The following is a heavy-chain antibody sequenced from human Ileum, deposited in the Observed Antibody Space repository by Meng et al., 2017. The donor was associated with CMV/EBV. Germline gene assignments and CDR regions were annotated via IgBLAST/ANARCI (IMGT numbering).Heavy chain of an antibody. J-gene: IGHJ4*01. Sequence: GSLRLSCAVYGGSFSGYYWSWIRQPPGKGLEWIGEINHSGSTNYNPSLKSRVTISVDTSKNQFSLKLSSVTAADTAVYYCARRLTIFGVVIRFYFDYWGQGTRVTVSS. CDR3: ARRLTIFGVVIRFYFDY. CDR2: INHSGST. D-gene: IGHD3-3*01. V-gene: IGHV4-34*01. CDR1: GGSFSGYY.